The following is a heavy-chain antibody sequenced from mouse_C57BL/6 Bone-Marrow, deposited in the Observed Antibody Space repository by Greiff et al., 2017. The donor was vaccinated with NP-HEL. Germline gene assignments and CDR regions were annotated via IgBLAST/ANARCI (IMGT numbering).Heavy chain of an antibody. CDR1: GYTFTGYW. V-gene: IGHV1-9*01. Sequence: VQLQQSGAELMKPGASVKLSCKATGYTFTGYWIEWVKQRPGHGLEWFGEILPGSGSSNYNDKFKGKATFTADTSSNTAYMQLSSLTTEDSAIYYCASDWERGFAYWGQGTLVTVSA. D-gene: IGHD4-1*01. J-gene: IGHJ3*01. CDR2: ILPGSGSS. CDR3: ASDWERGFAY.